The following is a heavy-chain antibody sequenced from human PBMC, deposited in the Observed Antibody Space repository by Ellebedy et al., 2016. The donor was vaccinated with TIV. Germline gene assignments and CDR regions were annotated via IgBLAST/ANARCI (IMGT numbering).Heavy chain of an antibody. J-gene: IGHJ5*02. D-gene: IGHD4-23*01. CDR3: ARRKGYGGNSDWFNP. Sequence: SETLSLXXTVSGGSISSSSYYWGWIRQPPGKGLEWIGSIYYSGSTYYNPSLKSRVTISVDTSKNQFSPKLSSVTAADTAVYYCARRKGYGGNSDWFNPWGQGTLVTVSS. V-gene: IGHV4-39*01. CDR2: IYYSGST. CDR1: GGSISSSSYY.